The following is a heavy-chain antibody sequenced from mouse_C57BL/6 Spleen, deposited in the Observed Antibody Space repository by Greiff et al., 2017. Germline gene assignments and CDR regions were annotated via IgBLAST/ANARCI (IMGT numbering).Heavy chain of an antibody. CDR2: IYPGSGNT. V-gene: IGHV1-76*01. D-gene: IGHD2-3*01. Sequence: VKLMESGAELVRPGASVKLSCKASGYTFTDYYINWVKQRPGQGLEWIARIYPGSGNTYYNEKFKGKATLTAETSSSTAYMQLSSLTSEDSAVYFCARGNDGPYGDYFDYWGQGTTLTVSS. CDR1: GYTFTDYY. CDR3: ARGNDGPYGDYFDY. J-gene: IGHJ2*01.